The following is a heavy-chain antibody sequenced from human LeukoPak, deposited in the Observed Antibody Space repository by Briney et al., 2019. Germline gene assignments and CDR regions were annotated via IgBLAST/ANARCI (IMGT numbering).Heavy chain of an antibody. D-gene: IGHD3/OR15-3a*01. Sequence: SETLSLTCAVYGGSFSGYYWSWIWQPPGKGLEWIGYIYYSGSTNYNPSLKSRVTISVHTSKNQFSLKLSSVTAADTAVYYCARWPGYSSEGCFAPGAQEPLVPVPS. CDR1: GGSFSGYY. J-gene: IGHJ5*02. CDR3: ARWPGYSSEGCFAP. CDR2: IYYSGST. V-gene: IGHV4-59*01.